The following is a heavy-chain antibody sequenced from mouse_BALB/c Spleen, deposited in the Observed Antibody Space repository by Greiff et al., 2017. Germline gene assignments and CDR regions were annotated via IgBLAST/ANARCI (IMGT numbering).Heavy chain of an antibody. CDR2: INPYNGDT. CDR1: GYSFTGYF. Sequence: EVQLQQSGPELVKPGASVKISCKASGYSFTGYFMNWVMQSHGKSLEWIGRINPYNGDTFYNQKFKGKATLTVDKSSSTAHMELRSLAAEDSAVYYCARERSCAGYFDYWGQGTTLTVSS. CDR3: ARERSCAGYFDY. J-gene: IGHJ2*01. V-gene: IGHV1-20*02.